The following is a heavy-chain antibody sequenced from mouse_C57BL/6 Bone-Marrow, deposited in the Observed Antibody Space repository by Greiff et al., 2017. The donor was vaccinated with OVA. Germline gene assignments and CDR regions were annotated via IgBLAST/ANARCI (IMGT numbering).Heavy chain of an antibody. CDR3: TRSCASNYLYWAMDY. CDR1: GYTFTSYW. CDR2: IYPGNSDT. J-gene: IGHJ4*01. D-gene: IGHD2-5*01. V-gene: IGHV1-5*01. Sequence: EVQLQQSGTVLVRPGASVKMSCKTSGYTFTSYWMHWVKQRPGQGLEWIGAIYPGNSDTSYNQKFKGKAKLTAVTSASTAYMELSSLTNEDSAVYYCTRSCASNYLYWAMDYWGQGTSVTVSS.